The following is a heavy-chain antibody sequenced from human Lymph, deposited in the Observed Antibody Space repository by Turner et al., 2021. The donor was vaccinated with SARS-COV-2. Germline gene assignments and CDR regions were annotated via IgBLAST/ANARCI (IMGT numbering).Heavy chain of an antibody. D-gene: IGHD5-18*01. CDR2: IYSSGST. V-gene: IGHV4-39*01. CDR1: GGCVTSSSYY. J-gene: IGHJ4*02. Sequence: QLQESGPGLVTPSETLSLTCTVSGGCVTSSSYYWGWIRQPPGKGLEWIGNIYSSGSTYYNPSLKSRVTISVDTSKNQFSLKLSSVTAADTAVYYCARQGWLRGYFDYWSQGTLVTVSS. CDR3: ARQGWLRGYFDY.